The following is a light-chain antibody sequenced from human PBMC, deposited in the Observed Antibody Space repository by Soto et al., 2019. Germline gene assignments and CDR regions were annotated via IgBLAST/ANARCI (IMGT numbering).Light chain of an antibody. V-gene: IGKV3-15*01. Sequence: EIVMTQSPATLSVSPGERATLSCRASQSVSSNLAWYQQKPGQAPRLLIYGASTGATGIPARFSGSGSGTEFTLTISSLQSEDFAVYYCQRYNNWPQTFGQGTKLDIK. CDR2: GAS. CDR3: QRYNNWPQT. J-gene: IGKJ1*01. CDR1: QSVSSN.